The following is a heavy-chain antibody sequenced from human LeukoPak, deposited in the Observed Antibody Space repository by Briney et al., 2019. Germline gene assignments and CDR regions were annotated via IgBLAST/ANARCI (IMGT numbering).Heavy chain of an antibody. CDR3: ARADCSGTSCYQDY. CDR1: GFTFSSYA. CDR2: ISYDGSNK. J-gene: IGHJ4*02. V-gene: IGHV3-30*01. D-gene: IGHD2-2*01. Sequence: GRSLRLSCTASGFTFSSYAMHWVRQAPGKGLEWVAVISYDGSNKYYADSVKGRFTISRDNSKNTLYLQMNSLRAEDTAVYYCARADCSGTSCYQDYWGQGTLVPVSS.